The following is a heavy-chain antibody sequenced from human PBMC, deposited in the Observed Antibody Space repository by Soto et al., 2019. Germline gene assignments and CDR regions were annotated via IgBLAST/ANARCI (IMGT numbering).Heavy chain of an antibody. CDR2: ISWNSGSI. V-gene: IGHV3-9*01. Sequence: GGSLRLSCAASGFTFDDYAMHWVRQAPGKGLEWVSGISWNSGSIGYADSVKGRFTISRDNAMNSLYLQMNSLRAEDTALYYCAKDAGFGYCSSTSCYGREQGFDYWGQGTLVTVSS. J-gene: IGHJ4*02. D-gene: IGHD2-2*01. CDR3: AKDAGFGYCSSTSCYGREQGFDY. CDR1: GFTFDDYA.